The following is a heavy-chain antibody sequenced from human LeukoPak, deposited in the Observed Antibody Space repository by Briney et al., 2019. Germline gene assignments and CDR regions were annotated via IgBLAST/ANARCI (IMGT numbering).Heavy chain of an antibody. CDR1: GGSISSYY. CDR2: IYYSGST. V-gene: IGHV4-59*01. D-gene: IGHD6-19*01. Sequence: PSETLSLTCTVSGGSISSYYWSWIRQPPGKGLEWIGYIYYSGSTYYNPSLKSRVTISVDTSKNQFSLKLSSVTAADTAVYYCARPDSGWYFFDYWGQGTLVTVSS. J-gene: IGHJ4*02. CDR3: ARPDSGWYFFDY.